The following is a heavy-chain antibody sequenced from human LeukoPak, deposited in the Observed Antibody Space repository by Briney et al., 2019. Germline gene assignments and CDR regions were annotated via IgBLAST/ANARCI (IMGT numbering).Heavy chain of an antibody. J-gene: IGHJ5*02. Sequence: PGRSLRLSCAASRFTFSTYGMHWVRQAPGKGLEWVAVIWYDGSNKFYADSVKGRFTISRDNSKNTLYLQLNSLRAEDTAVYYCVRARADYGSNRDWFDPWGQGTLVTVSS. CDR1: RFTFSTYG. CDR3: VRARADYGSNRDWFDP. CDR2: IWYDGSNK. V-gene: IGHV3-33*01. D-gene: IGHD4-17*01.